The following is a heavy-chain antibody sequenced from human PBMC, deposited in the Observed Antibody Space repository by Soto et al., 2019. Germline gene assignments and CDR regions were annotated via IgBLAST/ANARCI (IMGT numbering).Heavy chain of an antibody. D-gene: IGHD3-22*01. V-gene: IGHV3-11*06. Sequence: QVYLVESGGGLVKPGGSLRLSCVTSGFTFGDFDMSWMRQAPGKGLEWVSHINSRSTYTNYADSVKGRFTVSRDNAKNSLSLQMNSLRVEDTPVYYCARDFEGYYADFWGQGTLVTVSP. CDR1: GFTFGDFD. J-gene: IGHJ4*02. CDR3: ARDFEGYYADF. CDR2: INSRSTYT.